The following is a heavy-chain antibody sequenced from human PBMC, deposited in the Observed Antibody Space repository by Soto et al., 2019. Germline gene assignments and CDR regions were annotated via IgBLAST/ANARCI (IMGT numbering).Heavy chain of an antibody. V-gene: IGHV1-8*01. D-gene: IGHD3-16*02. CDR2: INPNTGYT. CDR3: VRGRVMITFGVVIVIDY. Sequence: QVQLVQSGAAMKKPGASVRVSCKASGYTFTSYDINWVRQATGQGLEWMGWINPNTGYTDYAQKFQDRVTMTGNTSITTAYMELSSLRSEDTAVYYCVRGRVMITFGVVIVIDYWGQGSPVTLSS. CDR1: GYTFTSYD. J-gene: IGHJ4*02.